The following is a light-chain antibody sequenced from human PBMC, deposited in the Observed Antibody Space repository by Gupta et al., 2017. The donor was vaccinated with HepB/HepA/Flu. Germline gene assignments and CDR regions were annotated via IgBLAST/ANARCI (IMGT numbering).Light chain of an antibody. CDR2: EVS. V-gene: IGLV2-18*02. J-gene: IGLJ3*02. Sequence: YNRVSWYQQPPGTAPKLIIYEVSNRRSGVPDRFSGSKSGNTASLTISGLQADDEAGYWCCSNVDSLAWVFGGGTKLTVL. CDR3: CSNVDSLAWV. CDR1: YNR.